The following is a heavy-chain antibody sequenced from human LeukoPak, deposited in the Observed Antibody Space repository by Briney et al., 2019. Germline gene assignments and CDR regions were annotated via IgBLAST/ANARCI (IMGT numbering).Heavy chain of an antibody. Sequence: GGSLRLSCAASGFTFSFYGMNWVRQAPGKGLEWVSGITGAGHTYYADSVQGRFTIYRDNSKNTLYLQMNRLGAEDTAIYYCAKGIAAAGIGLFDYWGQGTLVTVSS. J-gene: IGHJ4*02. CDR2: ITGAGHT. D-gene: IGHD6-13*01. V-gene: IGHV3-23*01. CDR3: AKGIAAAGIGLFDY. CDR1: GFTFSFYG.